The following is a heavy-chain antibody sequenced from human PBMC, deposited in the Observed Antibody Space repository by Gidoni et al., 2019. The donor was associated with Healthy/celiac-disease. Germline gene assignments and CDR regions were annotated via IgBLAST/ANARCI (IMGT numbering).Heavy chain of an antibody. CDR3: ARQRESAATLPGS. J-gene: IGHJ5*02. CDR1: GYTFTGYY. V-gene: IGHV1-2*06. CDR2: INPNSGGT. Sequence: QVQLVQSGAEVKKPGASVKVSCKASGYTFTGYYMHWVRQAPGQGLEWMGRINPNSGGTNYAQKFQGRVTMTRDTSISTAYMELSSLRSDDTAVYFCARQRESAATLPGSWGQGTLVTVSS. D-gene: IGHD2-15*01.